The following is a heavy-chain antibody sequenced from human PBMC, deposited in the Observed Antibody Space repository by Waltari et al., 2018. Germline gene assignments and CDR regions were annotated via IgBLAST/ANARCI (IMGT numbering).Heavy chain of an antibody. CDR1: GGSFSGYY. Sequence: QVQLQQWGAGLLKPSETLSLTCAVYGGSFSGYYWSWIRQPPGKGLEWIGEINHSGSTNYNPSLKSRVTISVDTSKNQFSLKLSSVTAADTAVYYCARGTHGDSSGYYYAERLDYWGQGTLVTVSS. CDR3: ARGTHGDSSGYYYAERLDY. V-gene: IGHV4-34*01. J-gene: IGHJ4*02. D-gene: IGHD3-22*01. CDR2: INHSGST.